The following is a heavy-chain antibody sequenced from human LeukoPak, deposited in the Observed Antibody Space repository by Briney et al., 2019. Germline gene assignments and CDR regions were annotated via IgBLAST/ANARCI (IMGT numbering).Heavy chain of an antibody. D-gene: IGHD2-2*01. V-gene: IGHV3-21*01. CDR1: GFTFTTYK. Sequence: PGGSLRLSCAASGFTFTTYKMNWVRQAPGKGLEWVSSISGSGTYMYYADSVKGRFTISRDNSKNTLYLQMNSLRAEDTAVYYCARDQVSSPPDIVVVPAAPGYWGQGTLVTVSS. J-gene: IGHJ4*02. CDR2: ISGSGTYM. CDR3: ARDQVSSPPDIVVVPAAPGY.